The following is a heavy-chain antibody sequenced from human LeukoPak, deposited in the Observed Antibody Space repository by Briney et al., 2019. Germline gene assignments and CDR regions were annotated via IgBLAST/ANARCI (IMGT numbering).Heavy chain of an antibody. CDR1: GYTFANYG. CDR2: ISAYNGNI. CDR3: ARDRGSYDAFDI. D-gene: IGHD1-26*01. J-gene: IGHJ3*02. Sequence: ASVKVSCXASGYTFANYGISWVRQAHGQGLEWMGWISAYNGNINCAQKLQGRVTMTTDTSTSTAYMELRSLRSDDTAVYYCARDRGSYDAFDIWGQGTMVTVSS. V-gene: IGHV1-18*01.